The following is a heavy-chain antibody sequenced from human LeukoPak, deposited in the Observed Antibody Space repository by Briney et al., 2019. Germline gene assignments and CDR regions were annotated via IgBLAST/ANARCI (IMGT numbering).Heavy chain of an antibody. CDR3: AKGELGRGYYFDY. CDR2: ISYDGSNK. Sequence: GGSLRLSCAASGFTFDDYGMSWVRQAPGKGLEWVAVISYDGSNKYYADSVKGRFTISRDNSKNTLYLQMNSLRAEDTAVYHCAKGELGRGYYFDYWGQGTLVTVSS. V-gene: IGHV3-30*18. D-gene: IGHD1-26*01. J-gene: IGHJ4*02. CDR1: GFTFDDYG.